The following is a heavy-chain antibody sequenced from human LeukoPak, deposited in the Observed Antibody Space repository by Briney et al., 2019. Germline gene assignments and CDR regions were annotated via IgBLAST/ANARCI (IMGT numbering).Heavy chain of an antibody. CDR1: GVSISSYY. CDR3: ARPTYYYDSSGSRYAFDI. CDR2: IYYSGST. J-gene: IGHJ3*02. Sequence: SETLSLTCTVSGVSISSYYWSWIRQPPGKGLEWIGYIYYSGSTNYNPSLKSRVTISVDTSKNQFSLKPSSVTAADTAVYYCARPTYYYDSSGSRYAFDIWGQGTMVTVSS. D-gene: IGHD3-22*01. V-gene: IGHV4-59*01.